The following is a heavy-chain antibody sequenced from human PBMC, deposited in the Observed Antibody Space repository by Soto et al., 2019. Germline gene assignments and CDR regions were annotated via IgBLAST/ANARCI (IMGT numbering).Heavy chain of an antibody. CDR1: GFTCSGSA. CDR2: IRSKANSYAT. J-gene: IGHJ6*02. CDR3: RGLTGTSFYGMDV. Sequence: GTLRLSGAAPGFTCSGSAMHWVRQASGKGLEWVGGIRSKANSYATAYAASVKGRFTISRDDSKNTAYLQMNSLKTEDTAVYYCRGLTGTSFYGMDVWGQGTTVTVSS. V-gene: IGHV3-73*01. D-gene: IGHD1-20*01.